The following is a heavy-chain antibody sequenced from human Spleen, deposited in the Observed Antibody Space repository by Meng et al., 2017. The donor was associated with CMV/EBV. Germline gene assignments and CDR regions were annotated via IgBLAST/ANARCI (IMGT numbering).Heavy chain of an antibody. CDR2: ITGDSTYI. Sequence: GESLKISCAASGFTFSTYWMNWVRQVPGKGLEWVSSITGDSTYIYHADSVKGRFTVSRDNAKNSLYLQMDSLRAEDTAVYYCARGASGLGHWGQGTLVTVSS. V-gene: IGHV3-21*01. J-gene: IGHJ4*02. D-gene: IGHD1-26*01. CDR3: ARGASGLGH. CDR1: GFTFSTYW.